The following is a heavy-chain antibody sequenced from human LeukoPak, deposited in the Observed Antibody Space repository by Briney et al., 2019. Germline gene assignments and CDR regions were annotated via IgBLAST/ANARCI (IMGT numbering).Heavy chain of an antibody. J-gene: IGHJ5*02. V-gene: IGHV3-23*01. CDR2: ISGSGGST. D-gene: IGHD5-18*01. CDR1: GFTFSSYA. Sequence: GGSLGLSCAASGFTFSSYAMSWVRQAPGKGLEWVSAISGSGGSTYYADSVKGRFTISRDNSKNTLYLQMNSLRAEDTAVYYCAKDMDTAMVWTNWFDPWGQGTLVTVSS. CDR3: AKDMDTAMVWTNWFDP.